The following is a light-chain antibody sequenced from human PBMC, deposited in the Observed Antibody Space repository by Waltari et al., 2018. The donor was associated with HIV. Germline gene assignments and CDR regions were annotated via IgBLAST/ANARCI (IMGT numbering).Light chain of an antibody. CDR2: ETE. CDR1: TGRVSRNQY. Sequence: QVVVTQEPSLSVSPGGTVIVTCASSTGRVSRNQYSHWTQLKAGQPPRTPIYETEKRHPWTAGRFSGSLIGGRAALMLSGALPDDEAVYYCLLSYSGVRVFGGGTKLTV. CDR3: LLSYSGVRV. V-gene: IGLV7-46*01. J-gene: IGLJ3*02.